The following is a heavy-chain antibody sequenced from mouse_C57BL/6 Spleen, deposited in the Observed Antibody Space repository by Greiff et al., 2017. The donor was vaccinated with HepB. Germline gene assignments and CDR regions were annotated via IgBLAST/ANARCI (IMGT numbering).Heavy chain of an antibody. J-gene: IGHJ4*01. CDR3: TSIYYDYDDAMDY. V-gene: IGHV14-1*01. Sequence: DVQLQESGAELVRPGASVKLSCTASGFNIKDYYMHWVKQRPEQGLEWIGRIDPEDGDTEYAPKFQGKATMTADTSSNTAYLQLSSLTSEDTAVYYCTSIYYDYDDAMDYWGQGTSVTVSS. CDR2: IDPEDGDT. CDR1: GFNIKDYY. D-gene: IGHD2-4*01.